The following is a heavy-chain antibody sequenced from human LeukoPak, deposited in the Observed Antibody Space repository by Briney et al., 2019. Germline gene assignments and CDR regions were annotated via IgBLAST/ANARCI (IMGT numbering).Heavy chain of an antibody. J-gene: IGHJ3*02. CDR1: GGSISSGSYY. D-gene: IGHD1-1*01. Sequence: PSQTLSLTCTVSGGSISSGSYYRRWIRQPAGKGLGWIRRIYTSGTTHYNPPRKSRVTMSADTSKNQFPLKVNSVPAADTAVYYWARRDRYNWNDLRGFLGYDAFDIWGQGTMVTVSS. CDR3: ARRDRYNWNDLRGFLGYDAFDI. CDR2: IYTSGTT. V-gene: IGHV4-61*02.